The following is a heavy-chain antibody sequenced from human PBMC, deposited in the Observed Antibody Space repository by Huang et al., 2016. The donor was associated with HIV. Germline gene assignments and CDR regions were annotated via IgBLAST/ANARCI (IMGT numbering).Heavy chain of an antibody. J-gene: IGHJ4*02. CDR2: ISSSSSNI. Sequence: EVQLVESGGTLVQPGRSLRLSCEASGFTFSSFSMNWVRQAPGKGWDGLSNISSSSSNIYHTDSVKGRFTISRDNAKNSLYLQMNTLRAEDTAVYYCARDYMVRGTFDYWGQGTLVTVSS. CDR3: ARDYMVRGTFDY. V-gene: IGHV3-48*01. CDR1: GFTFSSFS. D-gene: IGHD3-10*01.